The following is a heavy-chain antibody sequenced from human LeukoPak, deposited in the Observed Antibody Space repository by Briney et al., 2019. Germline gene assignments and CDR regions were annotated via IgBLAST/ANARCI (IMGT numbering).Heavy chain of an antibody. Sequence: ASVKVSCKVVEYSFTGYHLHWMRQAPGHGLEWMGWFNPNTGGTKYAQKFQGWVTMTSDTSISTAYMELSRLKFDDTAVYYCARDKSYCSGGSCYDYYYYYVMDVWGQGTTVTVSS. CDR1: EYSFTGYH. V-gene: IGHV1-2*04. D-gene: IGHD2-15*01. CDR2: FNPNTGGT. CDR3: ARDKSYCSGGSCYDYYYYYVMDV. J-gene: IGHJ6*02.